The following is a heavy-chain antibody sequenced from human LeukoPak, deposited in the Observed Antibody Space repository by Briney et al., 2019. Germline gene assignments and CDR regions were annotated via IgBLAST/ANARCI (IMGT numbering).Heavy chain of an antibody. J-gene: IGHJ4*02. V-gene: IGHV4-59*01. D-gene: IGHD5-18*01. CDR3: AGGASYGYPLPY. CDR2: IYYSGST. Sequence: PSETLSLTCTVSGGSISTYYWSWIRQPPGKGLEYIGYIYYSGSTNYNPSLKSRVTISVDTSKNQFSLKLSSVTAADTAVYYCAGGASYGYPLPYWGQGTLVTVSS. CDR1: GGSISTYY.